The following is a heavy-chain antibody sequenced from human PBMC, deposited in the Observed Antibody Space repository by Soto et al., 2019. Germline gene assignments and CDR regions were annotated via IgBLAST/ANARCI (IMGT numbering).Heavy chain of an antibody. Sequence: VGSLRLSCAASGFNFNSYGLHWVRQAPGKGLEWVAIISDDGSNKYYADSVKGRFTVSRDNSKNTLHLQMNSLRPEDTAVYYCAKAGHGDHRDFDHWGQGTLVTVSS. V-gene: IGHV3-30*18. J-gene: IGHJ4*02. CDR1: GFNFNSYG. CDR3: AKAGHGDHRDFDH. CDR2: ISDDGSNK. D-gene: IGHD4-17*01.